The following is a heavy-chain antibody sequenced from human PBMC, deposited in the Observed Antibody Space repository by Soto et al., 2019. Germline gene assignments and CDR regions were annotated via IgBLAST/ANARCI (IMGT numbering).Heavy chain of an antibody. Sequence: GASVKVSCKASGYTFTSYYMHWVRQAPGQGLEWMGIINPSGGSTSYAQKFQGRVTMTRDTSTSTVYMELSSLRSEDTAVYYCARGYCSGGSCYPNYYYYYYMDVWGKGTTVTVSS. CDR1: GYTFTSYY. V-gene: IGHV1-46*03. CDR3: ARGYCSGGSCYPNYYYYYYMDV. CDR2: INPSGGST. J-gene: IGHJ6*03. D-gene: IGHD2-15*01.